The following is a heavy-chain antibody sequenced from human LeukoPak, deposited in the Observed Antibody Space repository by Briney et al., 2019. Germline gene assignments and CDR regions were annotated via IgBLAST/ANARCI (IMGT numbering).Heavy chain of an antibody. CDR1: GYTFTGYD. CDR2: IIPIFGTA. Sequence: SVKVSCKASGYTFTGYDISWVRQAPGQGLEWMGGIIPIFGTANYAQKFQGRVTITTDESTSTAYMELSSLRSEDTAVYYCARTSISYPNYYYYMDVWGKGTTVTVSS. J-gene: IGHJ6*03. CDR3: ARTSISYPNYYYYMDV. V-gene: IGHV1-69*05.